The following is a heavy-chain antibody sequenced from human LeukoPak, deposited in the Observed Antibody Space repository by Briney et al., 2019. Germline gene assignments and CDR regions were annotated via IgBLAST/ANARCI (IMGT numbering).Heavy chain of an antibody. J-gene: IGHJ4*02. CDR2: LYFSGTI. Sequence: SETLSLTCTVSGDSISSDNHNWGWIRQPPGKGPEWIATLYFSGTIYYNPSLKGRIAVPVDTSKNQFSLKLSSVTAADTAVYYCARCDHYYDSSGTISYFDYWGQGTLVTVSS. V-gene: IGHV4-39*01. CDR1: GDSISSDNHN. CDR3: ARCDHYYDSSGTISYFDY. D-gene: IGHD3-22*01.